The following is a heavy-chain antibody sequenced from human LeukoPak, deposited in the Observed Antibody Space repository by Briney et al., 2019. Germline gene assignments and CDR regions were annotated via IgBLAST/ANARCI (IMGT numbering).Heavy chain of an antibody. J-gene: IGHJ5*02. CDR2: ISYDGSNK. Sequence: GGSLRLSCAVSGFTFSSYAMIWVRQAPGKGLEWVAVISYDGSNKYYADSVKGRFTISRDNSKNTLYLQMNSLRAEDTAVYYCAKDYYYDSSGYTPVDWFDPWGQGTLVTVSS. V-gene: IGHV3-30*18. CDR3: AKDYYYDSSGYTPVDWFDP. CDR1: GFTFSSYA. D-gene: IGHD3-22*01.